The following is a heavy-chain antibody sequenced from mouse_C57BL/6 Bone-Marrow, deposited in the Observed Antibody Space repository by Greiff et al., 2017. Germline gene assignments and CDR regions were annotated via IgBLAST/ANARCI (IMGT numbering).Heavy chain of an antibody. CDR2: IYPRSGNT. V-gene: IGHV1-81*01. CDR3: ARSNYDY. J-gene: IGHJ3*01. CDR1: GYTFTSYG. Sequence: VQRVESGAELARPGASVKLSCKASGYTFTSYGISWVKQRTGQGLEWIGEIYPRSGNTYYNEKFKGKATLTADKSSSTAYMELRSLTSEDSAVYFCARSNYDYGGQGTLVTVSA. D-gene: IGHD2-4*01.